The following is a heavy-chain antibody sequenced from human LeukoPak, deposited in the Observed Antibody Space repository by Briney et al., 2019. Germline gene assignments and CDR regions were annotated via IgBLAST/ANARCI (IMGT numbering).Heavy chain of an antibody. D-gene: IGHD5-18*01. Sequence: PGGSLRLSCAASGFTLSSSPMSWVRQAPGKGLEWVSAVSAGGGNTHYADSVKGRFTISRDNSKNTLYLQMNSLRAEDTAVYYCAKAPNTAGDYWGQGTLVTVSS. J-gene: IGHJ4*02. CDR3: AKAPNTAGDY. CDR2: VSAGGGNT. V-gene: IGHV3-23*01. CDR1: GFTLSSSP.